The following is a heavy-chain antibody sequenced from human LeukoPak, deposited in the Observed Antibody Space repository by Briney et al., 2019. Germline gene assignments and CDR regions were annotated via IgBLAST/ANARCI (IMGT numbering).Heavy chain of an antibody. V-gene: IGHV4-59*01. CDR1: GGFSTHYY. J-gene: IGHJ4*02. CDR3: ARGQWLPVFDF. Sequence: SETLSLTCSVSGGFSTHYYWTWIRQPPGKGLELIGYIYHSGSTNYNPSLNSRVTISVDTSKNHFSLKLSSVTAADTAVYYCARGQWLPVFDFWGQGILVTVSS. CDR2: IYHSGST. D-gene: IGHD3-22*01.